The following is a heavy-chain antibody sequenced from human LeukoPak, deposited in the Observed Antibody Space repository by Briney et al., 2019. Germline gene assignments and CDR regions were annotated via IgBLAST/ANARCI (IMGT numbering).Heavy chain of an antibody. Sequence: ASVKVSCKDSGYTFTGYYMHWVRQAPGQGLEWMGWLNPNSGGTNYAQKFQGRVTMTRDTSISTAYMELSRLRSDDTAVYYCARAPGYSSSWYAYYYYYYYMDVWGKGTTVTISS. J-gene: IGHJ6*03. D-gene: IGHD6-13*01. CDR1: GYTFTGYY. CDR2: LNPNSGGT. CDR3: ARAPGYSSSWYAYYYYYYYMDV. V-gene: IGHV1-2*02.